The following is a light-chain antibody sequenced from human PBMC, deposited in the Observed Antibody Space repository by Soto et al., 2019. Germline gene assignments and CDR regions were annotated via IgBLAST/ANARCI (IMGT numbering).Light chain of an antibody. CDR1: QDIRND. V-gene: IGKV1-6*01. CDR2: AAS. J-gene: IGKJ2*01. CDR3: LQHSNLPFT. Sequence: AIQMTQSPSSLSASVGDRVTITCRASQDIRNDLGWYQQKPGKAPKLLIYAASSLQSGVPSRFSGSGYGTDLTLTISRLQPEDFATYYCLQHSNLPFTFGQGTKLRVK.